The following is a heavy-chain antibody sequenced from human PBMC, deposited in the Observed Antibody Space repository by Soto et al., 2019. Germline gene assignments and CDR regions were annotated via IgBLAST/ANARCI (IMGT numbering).Heavy chain of an antibody. CDR3: ARRKGVGDAFDI. V-gene: IGHV1-69*13. CDR1: GGTFSSYA. CDR2: IMPIFGTA. D-gene: IGHD3-16*01. Sequence: SVKVSCKASGGTFSSYAISWVRQAPGQGLEWMGGIMPIFGTANYAQKFQGRVTITADESTSTAYMELSSLRSEDTAVYYCARRKGVGDAFDIWGQGTMVTVSS. J-gene: IGHJ3*02.